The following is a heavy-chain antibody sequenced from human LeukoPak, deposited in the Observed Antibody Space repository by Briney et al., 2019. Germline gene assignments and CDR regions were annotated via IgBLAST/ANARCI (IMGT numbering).Heavy chain of an antibody. D-gene: IGHD3-22*01. CDR2: INPNSGGT. CDR3: ARPTHYYDSSDYYFDAFDI. CDR1: GYTLTGYY. J-gene: IGHJ3*02. V-gene: IGHV1-2*02. Sequence: ASVKVSCKASGYTLTGYYIHWVRQAPGQGLEWMGWINPNSGGTNYAQKFQGRVTMTRDTSISTAYMELSRLRSDDTAVYYCARPTHYYDSSDYYFDAFDIWGQGTMVTVSS.